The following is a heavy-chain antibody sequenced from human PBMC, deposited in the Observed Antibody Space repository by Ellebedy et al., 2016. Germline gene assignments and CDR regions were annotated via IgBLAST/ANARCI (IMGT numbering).Heavy chain of an antibody. V-gene: IGHV3-30*02. CDR3: AKEEGLRSYYDSSGYYFTNYFDY. D-gene: IGHD3-22*01. Sequence: DSVNGRLTISRDNSKNTLYLQMSSLRPEDTAVYYCAKEEGLRSYYDSSGYYFTNYFDYWGQGTLVTVSS. J-gene: IGHJ4*02.